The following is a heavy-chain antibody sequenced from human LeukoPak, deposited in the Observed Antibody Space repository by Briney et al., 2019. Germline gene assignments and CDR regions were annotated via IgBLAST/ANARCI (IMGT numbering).Heavy chain of an antibody. J-gene: IGHJ4*02. V-gene: IGHV4-34*01. Sequence: SETLSLTCAVYGWAFNGYYWSRIRQPPWKGLEWIGEINHSGSTNYNPSLKSRVTISVDTSKNQFSLKLSSVTAADTAVYYCARGWRWMVATGGLDYWGQGTLVTVSS. CDR3: ARGWRWMVATGGLDY. CDR2: INHSGST. CDR1: GWAFNGYY. D-gene: IGHD5-12*01.